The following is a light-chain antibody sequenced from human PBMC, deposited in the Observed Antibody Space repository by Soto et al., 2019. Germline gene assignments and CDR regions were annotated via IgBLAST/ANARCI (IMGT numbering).Light chain of an antibody. J-gene: IGLJ3*02. V-gene: IGLV2-14*01. CDR1: SSAFGVDKY. CDR3: GSFTTSRIWL. CDR2: GVT. Sequence: QSVLSQPASVSGSPGQSITMSCTGSSSAFGVDKYVSWYQHQPGKGPNLLIYGVTNRPSGVSNRFSGSKSGNTASLTISGLQVEDEADYFCGSFTTSRIWLFGGGTKLTVL.